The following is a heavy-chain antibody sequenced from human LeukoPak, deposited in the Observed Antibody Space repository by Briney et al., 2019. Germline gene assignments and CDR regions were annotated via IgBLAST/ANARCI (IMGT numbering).Heavy chain of an antibody. CDR3: VREGIAAAGDFDY. Sequence: SGGSLRLSCAASGFTVSSNYMSWVRQAPGKGLEWVSVIYTDGNTYYADSVRGRFTISRDNAKNSLYLQMNSLRAEDTAVYYCVREGIAAAGDFDYWGQGSLVTVSS. J-gene: IGHJ4*02. V-gene: IGHV3-53*01. D-gene: IGHD6-13*01. CDR1: GFTVSSNY. CDR2: IYTDGNT.